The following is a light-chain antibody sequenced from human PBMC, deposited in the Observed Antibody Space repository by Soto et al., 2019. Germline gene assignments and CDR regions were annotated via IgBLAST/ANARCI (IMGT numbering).Light chain of an antibody. V-gene: IGLV2-14*01. J-gene: IGLJ2*01. CDR2: DVT. CDR3: SSYTTRSTLV. CDR1: SSDVGAYDF. Sequence: QSVLTQPASVSGSPGPSITISCTGTSSDVGAYDFVSWYQHSPGKAPKLVTFDVTHRPPGISDRFSGSKSANTASLTISGLQAADEAFYYCSSYTTRSTLVFGGGTKLTVL.